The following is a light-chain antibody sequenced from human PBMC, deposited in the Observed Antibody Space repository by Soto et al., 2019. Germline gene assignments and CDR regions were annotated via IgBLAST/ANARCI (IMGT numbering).Light chain of an antibody. CDR1: IRDVGGYND. J-gene: IGLJ1*01. V-gene: IGLV2-14*03. CDR2: DVS. CDR3: SSYTSSSTYV. Sequence: QSALTQPASGSGSHGQSITISCTGTIRDVGGYNDVSWYQQHSGKAPKLMIFDVSNRPSGVSNRFSCSKSGYTASLTISGLQAEDEADYYCSSYTSSSTYVFGTGTKLTVL.